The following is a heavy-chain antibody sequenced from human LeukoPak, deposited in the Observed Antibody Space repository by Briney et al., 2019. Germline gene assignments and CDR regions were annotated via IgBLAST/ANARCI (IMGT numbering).Heavy chain of an antibody. D-gene: IGHD3-22*01. Sequence: KSSETLSLTCAVYGGSFSGYYWSWIRQPPGKGLEWIGEINHSGSTNYNPSLKSRVTISVDASKNQFSLKLSSVTAADTAVYYCARSKGYYADLDYWGQGTLVTVSS. CDR2: INHSGST. CDR3: ARSKGYYADLDY. J-gene: IGHJ4*02. V-gene: IGHV4-34*01. CDR1: GGSFSGYY.